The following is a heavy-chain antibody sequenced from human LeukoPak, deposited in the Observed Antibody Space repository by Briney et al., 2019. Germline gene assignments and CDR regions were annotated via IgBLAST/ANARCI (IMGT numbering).Heavy chain of an antibody. D-gene: IGHD3-10*01. CDR1: GFTFSSCD. V-gene: IGHV3-23*01. J-gene: IGHJ4*02. Sequence: GGSLRLSCAAPGFTFSSCDVSWVRQAPGKGLEWVSGISSSGANTHYADSVRGRFTISRDNSNNTLYLQMASLRAEDTAIYYCAKDSSMWFGILVNYFDYLGLGTLVTVSS. CDR2: ISSSGANT. CDR3: AKDSSMWFGILVNYFDY.